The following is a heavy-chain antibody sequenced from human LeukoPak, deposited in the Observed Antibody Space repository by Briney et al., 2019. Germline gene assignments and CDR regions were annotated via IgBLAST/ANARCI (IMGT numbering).Heavy chain of an antibody. CDR1: GFTFSSYG. Sequence: PGGSLRLSCAASGFTFSSYGMPWVRQAPGKGLEWVAVISYDGSNKYYADSVKGRFTISRDNSKNTLYLQMNSLRAEDTAVYYCAKLSARGYYWGQGTLVTVSS. V-gene: IGHV3-30*18. CDR2: ISYDGSNK. J-gene: IGHJ4*02. D-gene: IGHD3-10*01. CDR3: AKLSARGYY.